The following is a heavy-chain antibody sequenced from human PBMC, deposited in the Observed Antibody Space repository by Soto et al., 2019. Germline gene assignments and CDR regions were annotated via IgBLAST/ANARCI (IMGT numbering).Heavy chain of an antibody. CDR1: GGSVSSGSYY. J-gene: IGHJ5*02. CDR3: ARGGYSYGQNWFDP. Sequence: KLSETLSLTCTVSGGSVSSGSYYWSWIRQPPGKGLEWIGYIYYSGSTNYNPSLKSRVTISVDTSKNQFSLKLSSVTAADTAVYYCARGGYSYGQNWFDPWGQGTLVTVSS. D-gene: IGHD5-18*01. CDR2: IYYSGST. V-gene: IGHV4-61*01.